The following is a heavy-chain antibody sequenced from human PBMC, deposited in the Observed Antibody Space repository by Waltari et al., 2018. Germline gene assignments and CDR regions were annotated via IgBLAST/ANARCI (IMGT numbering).Heavy chain of an antibody. CDR3: ASLPMTTVTIPFDY. V-gene: IGHV4-38-2*01. Sequence: QVQLQESGPGLVKPSETLSLTCAVSGYSISSGYYWGWIRQPPGKGLEWIGSIYHSGSTYYNPSLKSRVTISVDTSKNQFSLKLSSVTAADTAVYYCASLPMTTVTIPFDYWGQGTLVAVSS. D-gene: IGHD4-17*01. CDR2: IYHSGST. CDR1: GYSISSGYY. J-gene: IGHJ4*02.